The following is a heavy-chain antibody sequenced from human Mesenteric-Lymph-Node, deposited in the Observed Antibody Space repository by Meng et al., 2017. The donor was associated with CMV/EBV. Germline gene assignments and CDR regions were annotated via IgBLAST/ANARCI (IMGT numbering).Heavy chain of an antibody. D-gene: IGHD6-13*01. Sequence: ASGGTFNSYVISWVRQAPGQGLEWMGGIIPIFGTANYAQKFQGRVTITADKFTSTAYMELSSLRSDDTAVYYCAREPYSNYYGMDVWGQGTTVTVSS. CDR2: IIPIFGTA. CDR1: GGTFNSYV. V-gene: IGHV1-69*06. CDR3: AREPYSNYYGMDV. J-gene: IGHJ6*02.